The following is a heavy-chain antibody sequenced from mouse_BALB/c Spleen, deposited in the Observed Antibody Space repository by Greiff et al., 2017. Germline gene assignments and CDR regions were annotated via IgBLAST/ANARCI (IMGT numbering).Heavy chain of an antibody. CDR3: ARVPSYYGYAMDY. CDR2: IWAGGST. J-gene: IGHJ4*01. V-gene: IGHV2-9*02. D-gene: IGHD1-1*01. CDR1: GFSLTSYG. Sequence: VQLQESGPGLVAPSQSLSITCTVSGFSLTSYGVHWVRQPPGKGLEWLGVIWAGGSTNYNSALMSRLSISKDNSKSQVFLKMNSLQTDDTAMYYCARVPSYYGYAMDYWGQGTSVTVSS.